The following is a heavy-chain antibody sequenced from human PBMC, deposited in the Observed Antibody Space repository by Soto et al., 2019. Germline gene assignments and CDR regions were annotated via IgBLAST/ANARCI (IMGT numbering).Heavy chain of an antibody. CDR1: GYRVSSNTSA. CDR2: TYYRSNWYN. Sequence: SLTCAISGYRVSSNTSALHWIRQSPSRGLEWLGRTYYRSNWYNDYSGSLKGRISINPDTSKNHFSLHLSSVTPDDTAVYYCVRDDTVRTMDLFDYWGQGTLVTVSS. J-gene: IGHJ4*02. D-gene: IGHD3-10*01. V-gene: IGHV6-1*01. CDR3: VRDDTVRTMDLFDY.